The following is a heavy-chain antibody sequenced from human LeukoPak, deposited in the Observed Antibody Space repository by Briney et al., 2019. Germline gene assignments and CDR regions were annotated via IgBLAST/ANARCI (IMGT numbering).Heavy chain of an antibody. J-gene: IGHJ6*03. D-gene: IGHD2-15*01. Sequence: SVKVSCKASGGTFSSYAISWVRQAPGQGLEWMGGIIPIFGTANYAQKLQGRVTITADESTSTAYMELSSLRSEDTAVYYCAVRQCSGGSCSDYYYYMDVWGKGTTVTVSS. V-gene: IGHV1-69*13. CDR3: AVRQCSGGSCSDYYYYMDV. CDR2: IIPIFGTA. CDR1: GGTFSSYA.